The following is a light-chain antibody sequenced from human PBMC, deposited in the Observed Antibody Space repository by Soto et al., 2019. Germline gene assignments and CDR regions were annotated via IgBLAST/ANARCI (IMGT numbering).Light chain of an antibody. V-gene: IGLV2-14*01. Sequence: QSVLTQPASVSGSPGQSITISCTGTSTDVGGFNYVSWFQQHPGKAPKLIVYQVSYRPSGVSNRFSGSKSVNTASLTISGLQAEDEADYYCTSYSSGSAPYVFGTGTKVTVL. CDR1: STDVGGFNY. J-gene: IGLJ1*01. CDR3: TSYSSGSAPYV. CDR2: QVS.